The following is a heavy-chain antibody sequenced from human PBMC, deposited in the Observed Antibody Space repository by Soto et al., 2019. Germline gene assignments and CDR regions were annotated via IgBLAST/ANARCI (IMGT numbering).Heavy chain of an antibody. D-gene: IGHD6-19*01. J-gene: IGHJ4*02. CDR3: TWQHLDVPVASAIDY. Sequence: EVQLVEYGGGLVQPGGSLKLSCAASGVTFSGSTIHWVRQTSGKGLEWVGRIPSKTNTYATAYAASVKGRFTISRDDSKNTAYLQMNSLKTEDTAVYYCTWQHLDVPVASAIDYWGQGTLVTVSS. CDR2: IPSKTNTYAT. V-gene: IGHV3-73*02. CDR1: GVTFSGST.